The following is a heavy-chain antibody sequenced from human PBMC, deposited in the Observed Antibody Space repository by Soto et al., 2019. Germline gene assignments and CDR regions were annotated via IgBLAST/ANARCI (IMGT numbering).Heavy chain of an antibody. D-gene: IGHD3-3*01. CDR3: ARWWSGSRQGFDP. V-gene: IGHV4-31*03. J-gene: IGHJ5*02. CDR2: IYYSGST. Sequence: QVQLQESGPGLVKPSQTLSLTCTFSGGSISSGDYYWSWIRQHPGKGLEWIGYIYYSGSTYYNPSLKSRVTISVDTSKNQFSLKLSSVPAADTAVYYCARWWSGSRQGFDPWGQGTLVTVSS. CDR1: GGSISSGDYY.